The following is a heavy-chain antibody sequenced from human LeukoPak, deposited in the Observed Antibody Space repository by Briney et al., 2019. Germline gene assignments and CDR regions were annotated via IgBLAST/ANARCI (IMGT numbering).Heavy chain of an antibody. D-gene: IGHD3-10*02. CDR1: GFTFSSYE. Sequence: GGSLRLSCAASGFTFSSYEMNWVRQAPGKGLEWGSYISSSCSTIYYADSVKGRFTISRDNAKNSLYLQMNSLRAEDTAVYYCAELGITMIGGVWGKGTTVTISS. V-gene: IGHV3-48*03. J-gene: IGHJ6*04. CDR3: AELGITMIGGV. CDR2: ISSSCSTI.